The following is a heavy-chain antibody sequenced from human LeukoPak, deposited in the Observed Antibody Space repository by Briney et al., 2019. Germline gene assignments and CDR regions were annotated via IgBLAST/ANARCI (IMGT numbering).Heavy chain of an antibody. CDR3: ARDRGIAEADSFDP. J-gene: IGHJ5*02. D-gene: IGHD6-13*01. CDR1: GYTYTTDG. V-gene: IGHV1-18*01. Sequence: ASVKVSCKASGYTYTTDGISWVRQAPGQGLEWMGWIDTYSGKTNYAQKLQGRVTMTSDTSTSTAYMELRSLRSDDTAVYYCARDRGIAEADSFDPWGQGTLVTVSS. CDR2: IDTYSGKT.